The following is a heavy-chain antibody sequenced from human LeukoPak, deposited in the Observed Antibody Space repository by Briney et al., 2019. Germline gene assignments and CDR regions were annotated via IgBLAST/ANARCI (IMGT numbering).Heavy chain of an antibody. CDR2: IYYSGIA. CDR1: GGSISSYY. J-gene: IGHJ4*02. Sequence: SETLSLTCTVSGGSISSYYWSWIRQPPGKGLEWIGYIYYSGIANYNPSLKSRVTISVDTSKNQFSLKLSSVTAADTAVYYCARGYPYNYYDSSGYYRLAHFDYWGQGTLVTVSS. D-gene: IGHD3-22*01. CDR3: ARGYPYNYYDSSGYYRLAHFDY. V-gene: IGHV4-59*12.